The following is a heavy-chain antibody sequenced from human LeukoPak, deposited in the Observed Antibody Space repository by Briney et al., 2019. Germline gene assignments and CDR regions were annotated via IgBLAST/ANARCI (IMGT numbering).Heavy chain of an antibody. D-gene: IGHD3-3*01. Sequence: ASVKVSCKASGYTFTSYDINWVRQATGQGLEWIGWMNPNSGNTGYAQKFQGRVTMTRNTSISTAYMELSSLRSEDTAVYYCARGGSPRITIFGVVTRYYYYGMDVWGQGTTVTVSS. CDR3: ARGGSPRITIFGVVTRYYYYGMDV. CDR1: GYTFTSYD. J-gene: IGHJ6*02. CDR2: MNPNSGNT. V-gene: IGHV1-8*01.